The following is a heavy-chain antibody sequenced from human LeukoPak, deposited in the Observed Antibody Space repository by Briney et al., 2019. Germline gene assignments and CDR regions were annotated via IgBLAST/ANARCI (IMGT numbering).Heavy chain of an antibody. D-gene: IGHD3-10*01. CDR3: ARAPIGSGNEYYFDY. J-gene: IGHJ4*02. Sequence: SQTLTLTCTVSRGPISSGAYYWGRIRQHPGKGLEWIGYIYYSGSTYYNPSLKSRFIISIDTSKNPFSLNLSSVSAADTAVYYCARAPIGSGNEYYFDYWGQGTLVTVPS. V-gene: IGHV4-31*03. CDR2: IYYSGST. CDR1: RGPISSGAYY.